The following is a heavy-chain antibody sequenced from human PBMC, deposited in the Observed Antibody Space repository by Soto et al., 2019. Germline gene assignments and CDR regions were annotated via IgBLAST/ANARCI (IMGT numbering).Heavy chain of an antibody. CDR1: GGSISSYY. V-gene: IGHV4-59*12. D-gene: IGHD2-21*02. Sequence: PSETLSLTCTVSGGSISSYYWSWIRQPPGKGLEWIGYIYYSGSTYYNPSLKSRVTISVDTSKNQFSLKLSSVTAADTAVYYCARADEVVTAIPYWGQGTLVTVSS. J-gene: IGHJ4*02. CDR3: ARADEVVTAIPY. CDR2: IYYSGST.